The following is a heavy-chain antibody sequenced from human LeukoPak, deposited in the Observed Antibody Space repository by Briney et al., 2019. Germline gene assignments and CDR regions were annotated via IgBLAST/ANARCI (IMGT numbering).Heavy chain of an antibody. Sequence: PGGSLRLSCAASGFTFSSYGMHWVRQAPGKGLEWVAFIRYDGSNKYYADSVKGRFTISRDNSKNTLYLQMNSLRAEDTAVYYCAKVHDFWSGYYSDYWGQGTLVTVSS. CDR2: IRYDGSNK. CDR3: AKVHDFWSGYYSDY. V-gene: IGHV3-30*02. J-gene: IGHJ4*02. CDR1: GFTFSSYG. D-gene: IGHD3-3*01.